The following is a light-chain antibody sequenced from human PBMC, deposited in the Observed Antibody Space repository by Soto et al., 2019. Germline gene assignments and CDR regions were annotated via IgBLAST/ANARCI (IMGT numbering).Light chain of an antibody. CDR3: LQYDDWHRT. J-gene: IGKJ1*01. Sequence: EIVMTQSPATLSLSPGERATLSCRASQSVNSNLAWYQQKPGQTPRLVIYGASNRATGVPARFSGSGSGTDFTLTISSLQSEDFAVYYCLQYDDWHRTFGQGTKVDIK. CDR2: GAS. CDR1: QSVNSN. V-gene: IGKV3-15*01.